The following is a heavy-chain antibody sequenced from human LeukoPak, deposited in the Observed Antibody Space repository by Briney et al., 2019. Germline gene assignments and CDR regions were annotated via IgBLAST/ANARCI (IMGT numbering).Heavy chain of an antibody. V-gene: IGHV1-2*02. CDR2: INPNTGDI. D-gene: IGHD3-10*01. CDR3: ATGPPFTMVREGPFDY. CDR1: VYIFTSYY. J-gene: IGHJ4*02. Sequence: GASVTVSFKSSVYIFTSYYMHWVRQPPAQGLEWMELINPNTGDINYAQKFQGRVTVTRDTSINTVYMELTRLRSDDTAVYYCATGPPFTMVREGPFDYWGQGTLVTVSS.